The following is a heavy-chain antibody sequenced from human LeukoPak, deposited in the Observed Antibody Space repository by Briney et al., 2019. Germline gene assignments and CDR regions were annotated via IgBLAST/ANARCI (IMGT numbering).Heavy chain of an antibody. CDR2: ISSSSGTI. CDR1: GVTFSSYS. Sequence: PGGSLKLSCAASGVTFSSYSMNCVRQAPGKGLEWVSYISSSSGTIYYADSVKGRFTISRDNAKNSLYLQMNSLRDDDTAVYYCTRERFGDFDYGGQGTLVTVSS. J-gene: IGHJ4*02. V-gene: IGHV3-48*02. CDR3: TRERFGDFDY. D-gene: IGHD3-3*01.